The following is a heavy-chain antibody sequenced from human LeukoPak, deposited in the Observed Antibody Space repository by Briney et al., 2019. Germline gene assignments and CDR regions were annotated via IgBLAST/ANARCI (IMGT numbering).Heavy chain of an antibody. CDR3: ARDRGSFTMIVDTS. J-gene: IGHJ4*02. D-gene: IGHD3-22*01. Sequence: SETLSLTCTVSGGSLSSSDYHWGWIRQPPGKGLEWIGSMYYGGSTYYNPSLKSRVTISVDTSKNQFSLKLSSVTAADTAVYFCARDRGSFTMIVDTSWGQGTLVTVSS. CDR2: MYYGGST. CDR1: GGSLSSSDYH. V-gene: IGHV4-39*07.